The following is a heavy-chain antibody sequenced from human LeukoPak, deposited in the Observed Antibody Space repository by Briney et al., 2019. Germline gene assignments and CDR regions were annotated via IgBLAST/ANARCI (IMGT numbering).Heavy chain of an antibody. V-gene: IGHV1-46*01. CDR1: GYNFTNHF. CDR3: V. J-gene: IGHJ4*02. Sequence: AAVKVSCKAPGYNFTNHFLHWGRHTPGQGRQWLGIISPSGDTTTYAQKFVGRVTLTRDTSTSTVYLDLRSLESEDTALYFDVWGQGIQVTVSS. CDR2: ISPSGDTT.